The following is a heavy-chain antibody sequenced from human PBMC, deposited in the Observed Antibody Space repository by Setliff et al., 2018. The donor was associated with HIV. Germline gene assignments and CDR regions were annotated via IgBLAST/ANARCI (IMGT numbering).Heavy chain of an antibody. CDR2: IYYTGTT. Sequence: KTSETLSLTCTVSGGSISSYYWSWIRQVPGKGLEWIGSIYYTGTTNYNPSLESRLTISIDTSQNHFSLKLTSVTAADTALYFCSRGTYYKGLDPWGQGTLVTVSS. CDR1: GGSISSYY. D-gene: IGHD3-10*01. J-gene: IGHJ5*02. CDR3: SRGTYYKGLDP. V-gene: IGHV4-59*12.